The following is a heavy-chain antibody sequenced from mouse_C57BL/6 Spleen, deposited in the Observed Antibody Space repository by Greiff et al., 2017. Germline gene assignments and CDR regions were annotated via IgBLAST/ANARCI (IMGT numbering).Heavy chain of an antibody. D-gene: IGHD2-3*01. CDR3: VRPGGWLLPYAMDY. J-gene: IGHJ4*01. CDR1: GFSFNTYA. V-gene: IGHV10-1*01. CDR2: IRSKSNNYAT. Sequence: EVKLEESGGGLVQPKGSLKLSCAASGFSFNTYAMNWVRQAPGKGLEWVARIRSKSNNYATYYADSVKDRFTISRDDSESMLYLQMNNLKTEDTAMYYCVRPGGWLLPYAMDYWGQGTSVTVSS.